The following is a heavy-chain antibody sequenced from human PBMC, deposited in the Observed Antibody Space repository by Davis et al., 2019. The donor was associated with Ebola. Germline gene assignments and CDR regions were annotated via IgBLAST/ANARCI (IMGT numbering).Heavy chain of an antibody. CDR3: ARGGVAYSDLDY. Sequence: SVKVSCKASGYTFTYRYLHWVRQAPGQALEWMGWITPFNGNTNYAQKFQDRVTITRDRSMSTAYMELSSLRSEDTAVYFCARGGVAYSDLDYWGQGTLVAVSS. V-gene: IGHV1-45*02. CDR1: GYTFTYRY. D-gene: IGHD2-21*01. J-gene: IGHJ4*02. CDR2: ITPFNGNT.